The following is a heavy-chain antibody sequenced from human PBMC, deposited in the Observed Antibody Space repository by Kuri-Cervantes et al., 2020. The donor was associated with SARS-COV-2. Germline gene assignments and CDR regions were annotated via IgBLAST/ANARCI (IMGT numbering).Heavy chain of an antibody. CDR1: GYSISSGYY. CDR2: IYHSGST. D-gene: IGHD6-19*01. CDR3: ASDHIAVAGTGDY. Sequence: GSLRLSCAVSGYSISSGYYWGWIRQPPGKGLEWIGSIYHSGSTYYNPSLKSRVTISVDTSKNQFSLKLSSVTAADTAVYYCASDHIAVAGTGDYWGQGTLVTVS. V-gene: IGHV4-38-2*01. J-gene: IGHJ4*02.